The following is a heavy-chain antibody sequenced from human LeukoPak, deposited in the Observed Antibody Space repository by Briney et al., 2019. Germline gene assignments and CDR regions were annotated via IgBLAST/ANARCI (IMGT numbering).Heavy chain of an antibody. CDR2: INWSGRSI. V-gene: IGHV3-9*01. Sequence: GRSLRLSCAASGFTFDEYAMHWVRQGPGKGLEWVSGINWSGRSIGYADSVKGRFTISRDNTKNSLYLQMNSLRAEDTALYYCAKERALGELNDAFDIWGLGTMVTVSS. CDR1: GFTFDEYA. CDR3: AKERALGELNDAFDI. J-gene: IGHJ3*02. D-gene: IGHD3-10*01.